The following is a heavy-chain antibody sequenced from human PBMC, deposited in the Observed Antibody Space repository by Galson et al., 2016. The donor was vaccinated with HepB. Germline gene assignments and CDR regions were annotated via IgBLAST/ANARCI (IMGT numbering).Heavy chain of an antibody. J-gene: IGHJ5*02. D-gene: IGHD5-12*01. Sequence: SLRLSCAASGFTFTTYWMSWVRQAPEKGLEWVANIKEDGSEKYYVDSVKGRFTISRDNAEKSLYLQMNGLRAEDSAVYYFAGDGRQHELYSWFDPWGQGTLVTVSS. V-gene: IGHV3-7*03. CDR2: IKEDGSEK. CDR1: GFTFTTYW. CDR3: AGDGRQHELYSWFDP.